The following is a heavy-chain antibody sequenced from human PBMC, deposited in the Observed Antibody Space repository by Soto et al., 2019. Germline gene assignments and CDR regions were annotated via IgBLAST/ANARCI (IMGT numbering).Heavy chain of an antibody. CDR1: GYTFSRYS. CDR3: ARETGVVVIVKGEFEF. CDR2: ISGDSGKA. D-gene: IGHD3-3*01. V-gene: IGHV1-18*04. Sequence: ASVKVSCKASGYTFSRYSISWVRQAPGQGLEWMGWISGDSGKAHYSQKFQDRVTITADTSTNTVHMEMRSLRSDDTAVYYCARETGVVVIVKGEFEFWGQGALVTVSS. J-gene: IGHJ4*02.